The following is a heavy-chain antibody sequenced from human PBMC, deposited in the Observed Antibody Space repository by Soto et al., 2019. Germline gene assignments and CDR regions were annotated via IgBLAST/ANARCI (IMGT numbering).Heavy chain of an antibody. Sequence: SETLSLTCTVYGVSFSHYYWSWVRQPPGKGLEWIGEINHSGSTIYNTSFKSRVTISVDTSQNQFSLKLSSLTAADTAVYYCAGFSGHTYGPVVPLGQRTLVTVSS. CDR1: GVSFSHYY. V-gene: IGHV4-34*01. CDR3: AGFSGHTYGPVVP. J-gene: IGHJ5*02. D-gene: IGHD5-18*01. CDR2: INHSGST.